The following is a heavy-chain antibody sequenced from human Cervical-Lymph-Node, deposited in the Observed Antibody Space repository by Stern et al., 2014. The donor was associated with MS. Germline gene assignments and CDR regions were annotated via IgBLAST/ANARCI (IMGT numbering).Heavy chain of an antibody. CDR1: GFSFSRYA. J-gene: IGHJ4*02. V-gene: IGHV3-33*01. CDR3: ASAYSSSHYYFDY. CDR2: IWYDGSNP. D-gene: IGHD6-13*01. Sequence: VQLVESGGGVVQPGRSLRLSCAASGFSFSRYAMHWVRQAPGKGLEWVALIWYDGSNPYYADSVTGRFSISRYNFKNTLYLQMNSLRTEDTAVYYWASAYSSSHYYFDYWGQGTLVTVSS.